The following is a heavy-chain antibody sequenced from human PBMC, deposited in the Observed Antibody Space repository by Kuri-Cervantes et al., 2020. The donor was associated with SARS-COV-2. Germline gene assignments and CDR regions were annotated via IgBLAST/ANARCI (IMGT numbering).Heavy chain of an antibody. Sequence: GSLRLSCTVSGGSISGHYWSWIRQPPGKGLEWIGYVYYSGTISYNPSLKSRVTISVDTSKNQFSLNLNSVTAADTAVYYCARVSWGEWELRGHDAFDIWGQGTMVTVSS. V-gene: IGHV4-59*11. D-gene: IGHD1-26*01. J-gene: IGHJ3*02. CDR2: VYYSGTI. CDR1: GGSISGHY. CDR3: ARVSWGEWELRGHDAFDI.